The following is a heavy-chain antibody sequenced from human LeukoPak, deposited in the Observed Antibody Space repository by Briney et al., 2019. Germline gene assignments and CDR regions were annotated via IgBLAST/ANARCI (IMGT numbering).Heavy chain of an antibody. J-gene: IGHJ4*02. CDR1: GFTFSSYA. CDR3: ARVRDY. Sequence: PGGSLRLSCAASGFTFSSYALHWVRQAPGKGLEWVALISYDGSNKHYADSVKGRFTTSRDNSKNTLYLQMNSLKPDDSAVYYCARVRDYWGQGTLVTVSS. CDR2: ISYDGSNK. V-gene: IGHV3-30-3*01. D-gene: IGHD3-10*01.